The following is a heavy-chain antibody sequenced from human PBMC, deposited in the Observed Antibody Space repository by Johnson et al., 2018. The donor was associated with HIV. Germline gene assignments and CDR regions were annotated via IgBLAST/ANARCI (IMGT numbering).Heavy chain of an antibody. V-gene: IGHV3-66*01. J-gene: IGHJ3*01. D-gene: IGHD6-13*01. CDR1: GFTFSDDY. CDR3: ARDGESQQLPLGDAFDV. Sequence: VQLVESGGGLVKPGGSLRLSCAASGFTFSDDYMNWVRQAPGKGLEWVSVIYTGGSTYYADSVRGRFTISRDNSKNTLYLQMRSLRVEDTAIYYCARDGESQQLPLGDAFDVWGQGTMVTVSS. CDR2: IYTGGST.